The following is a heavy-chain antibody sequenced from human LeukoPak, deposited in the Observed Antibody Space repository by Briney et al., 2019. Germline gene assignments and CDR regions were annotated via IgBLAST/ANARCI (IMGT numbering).Heavy chain of an antibody. CDR1: GFTFSSYG. V-gene: IGHV3-30*02. CDR2: IRYDGSNK. Sequence: GGSLRPSCAASGFTFSSYGMHWVRQAPGKGLEWVAFIRYDGSNKYYADSVKGRFTISRDNSKNTLYLQMNSLRAEDTAVYYCAKGPLYDYVWGSFAYWGQGTLVTVSS. CDR3: AKGPLYDYVWGSFAY. D-gene: IGHD3-16*01. J-gene: IGHJ4*02.